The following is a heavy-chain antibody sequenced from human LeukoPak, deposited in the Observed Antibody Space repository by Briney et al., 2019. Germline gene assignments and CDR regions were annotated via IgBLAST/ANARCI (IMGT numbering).Heavy chain of an antibody. CDR3: AKDHGWGIVGD. J-gene: IGHJ4*02. V-gene: IGHV3-23*01. Sequence: GGSLRLSCAASGFTFSSHAMSWVRQAPGKGLEWVSAISGSGGSTYYADSVKGRFTISRDNSKNTLYLQMNSLRAEDTAVYYCAKDHGWGIVGDWGQGTLVTVSS. CDR2: ISGSGGST. D-gene: IGHD1-26*01. CDR1: GFTFSSHA.